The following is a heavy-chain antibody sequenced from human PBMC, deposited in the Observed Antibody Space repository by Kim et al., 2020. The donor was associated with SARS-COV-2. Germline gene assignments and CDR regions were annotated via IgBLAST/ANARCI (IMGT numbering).Heavy chain of an antibody. V-gene: IGHV3-33*05. CDR3: ARESLITMVRGVISSGGVFDY. CDR1: GFTFSSYG. J-gene: IGHJ4*02. CDR2: ISYDGSNK. Sequence: GGSLRLSCAASGFTFSSYGMHWVRQAPGKGLEWVAVISYDGSNKYYADSVKGRFTISRDNSKNTLYLQMNSLRAEDTAVYYCARESLITMVRGVISSGGVFDYWGQGTLVTVSS. D-gene: IGHD3-10*01.